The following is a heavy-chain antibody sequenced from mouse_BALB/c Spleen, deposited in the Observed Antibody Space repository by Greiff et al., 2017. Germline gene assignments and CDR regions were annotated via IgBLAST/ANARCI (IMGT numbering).Heavy chain of an antibody. V-gene: IGHV1S126*01. CDR3: ARRGYYGRREYAMDY. CDR1: GYSFTSYW. J-gene: IGHJ4*01. D-gene: IGHD1-1*01. Sequence: QVQLKQSGPQLVRPGASVKISCTASGYSFTSYWMHWVKQRPGQGLEWIGMIDPSDSETRLNQKFKDKATLTVYKSSSTAYMQLSSPTSEDSAVYYCARRGYYGRREYAMDYWGQGTSVTVSS. CDR2: IDPSDSET.